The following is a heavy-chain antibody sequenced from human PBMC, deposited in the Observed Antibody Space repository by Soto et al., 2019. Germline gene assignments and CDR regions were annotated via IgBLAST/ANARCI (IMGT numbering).Heavy chain of an antibody. CDR2: TYHSGNP. J-gene: IGHJ5*02. CDR3: DP. Sequence: QLQLQESGSRLVKSSENLSLTCDVSGDTISTGGYTWAWIRQPPGKSLEWIGHTYHSGNPYYNPSLKSRVIISVDRSKNQFSLKVSARETYGDYVGYFDPWGQGIQVTVSS. CDR1: GDTISTGGYT. D-gene: IGHD4-17*01. V-gene: IGHV4-30-2*01.